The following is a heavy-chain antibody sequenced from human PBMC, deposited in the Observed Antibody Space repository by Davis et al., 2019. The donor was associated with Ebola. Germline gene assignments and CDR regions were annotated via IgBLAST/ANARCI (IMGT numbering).Heavy chain of an antibody. CDR3: ARDGRAYYYYGMDV. CDR1: GFTFSSYA. J-gene: IGHJ6*02. V-gene: IGHV3-53*01. CDR2: IYSGGST. D-gene: IGHD1-26*01. Sequence: GGSLRLSCAASGFTFSSYAMSWVRQAPGKGLEWVSVIYSGGSTYYANSVKGRFTISRDNSKNTLYLQMNSLRTEDTAVYYCARDGRAYYYYGMDVWGQGTTVTVSS.